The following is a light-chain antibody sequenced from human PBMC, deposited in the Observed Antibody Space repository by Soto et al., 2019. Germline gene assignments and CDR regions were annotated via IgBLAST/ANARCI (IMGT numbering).Light chain of an antibody. CDR1: QSISNY. Sequence: DIQMTQSPSSLSASVGDRVTITCRASQSISNYLNWYQQKPGKAPRLLIFAASSLQSGVPSRFSGGGSGTEFTLTISSLQPEDFANYYCQQSYSTLMYTFGQGTKLEIK. J-gene: IGKJ2*01. CDR3: QQSYSTLMYT. CDR2: AAS. V-gene: IGKV1-39*01.